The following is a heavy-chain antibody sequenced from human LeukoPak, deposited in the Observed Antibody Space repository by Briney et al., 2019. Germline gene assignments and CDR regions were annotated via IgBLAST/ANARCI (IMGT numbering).Heavy chain of an antibody. V-gene: IGHV4-34*01. CDR1: GGSFSGYY. CDR2: INHSGST. Sequence: PSETLSLTCAVYGGSFSGYYWSWIRQPPGKGLEWIGEINHSGSTNYNPSLKSRVTISVDTSENQFSLKLSSVTAADTAVYYCARGPAWGRITLSPYFDYWGQGTLVTVSS. CDR3: ARGPAWGRITLSPYFDY. D-gene: IGHD2/OR15-2a*01. J-gene: IGHJ4*02.